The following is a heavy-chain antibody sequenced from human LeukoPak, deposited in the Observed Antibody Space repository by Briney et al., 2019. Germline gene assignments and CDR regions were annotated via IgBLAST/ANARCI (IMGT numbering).Heavy chain of an antibody. CDR3: ARAARYYGSGFDAFDI. V-gene: IGHV3-11*05. Sequence: PGGSLRLSCAASGFTFSDYYMSWIRQAPGKGLEWVSYISSSSSYKNYADSVKGRFTISRDNAKNSMYRQMNSLRAEDTAVYYCARAARYYGSGFDAFDIWGQGTMVTVSS. CDR2: ISSSSSYK. J-gene: IGHJ3*02. D-gene: IGHD3-10*01. CDR1: GFTFSDYY.